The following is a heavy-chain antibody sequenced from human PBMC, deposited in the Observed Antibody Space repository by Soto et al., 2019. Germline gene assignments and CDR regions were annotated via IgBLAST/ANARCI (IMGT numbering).Heavy chain of an antibody. V-gene: IGHV4-34*01. CDR2: INHSGST. J-gene: IGHJ4*02. CDR3: ERDKITGLFDY. Sequence: QVQLQQWGAGLLKPSETLSLTCAVYGGSFSGYYWTWIRQPPGTGLEWIGEINHSGSTNYNPSLKSRVTISVDTSKNQFSLKLTSVTAPDTTVYYCERDKITGLFDYWGQGTLVTVAS. D-gene: IGHD2-8*02. CDR1: GGSFSGYY.